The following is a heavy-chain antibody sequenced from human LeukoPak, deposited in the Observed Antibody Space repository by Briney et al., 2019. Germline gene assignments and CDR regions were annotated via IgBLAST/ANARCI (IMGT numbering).Heavy chain of an antibody. J-gene: IGHJ5*02. D-gene: IGHD4-17*01. CDR3: AKDYRRAVTSSYEFDP. CDR1: GFTFSSFG. Sequence: GGSLRLSCAASGFTFSSFGMHWVRQAPGKGLEWVAFTRFDGSNKYYADSVKGRFTISRDKSKNTLYLQMNSLTGEDTAVYYWAKDYRRAVTSSYEFDPWGPGTLVPVSS. V-gene: IGHV3-30*02. CDR2: TRFDGSNK.